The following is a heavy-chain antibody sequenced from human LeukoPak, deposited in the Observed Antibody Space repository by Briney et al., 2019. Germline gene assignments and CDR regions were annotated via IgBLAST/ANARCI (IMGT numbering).Heavy chain of an antibody. J-gene: IGHJ6*04. CDR2: INHSGST. CDR3: ARGLNGMDV. V-gene: IGHV4-38-2*01. Sequence: PSETLSLTCVVSGFSISSGYYWGWIRQPPGKGLEWIGEINHSGSTNYNPSLKSRVTISVDTSKNQFSLKLSSVTAADTAVYYCARGLNGMDVWGKGTTVTVSS. CDR1: GFSISSGYY.